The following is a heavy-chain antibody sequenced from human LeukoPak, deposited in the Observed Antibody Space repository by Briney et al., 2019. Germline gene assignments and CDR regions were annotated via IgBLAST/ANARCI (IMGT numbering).Heavy chain of an antibody. CDR3: ARGPPNWGYDY. V-gene: IGHV1-8*01. J-gene: IGHJ4*02. D-gene: IGHD7-27*01. CDR1: GYTFTSYD. CDR2: MSPNSGNT. Sequence: ASVKVSCKASGYTFTSYDIDWVRQATGQGPEWMGWMSPNSGNTGYAQKFQGRVTMTRSTSMSTAYMELGSLRSEDTAVYYCARGPPNWGYDYWGQGTLVTVSS.